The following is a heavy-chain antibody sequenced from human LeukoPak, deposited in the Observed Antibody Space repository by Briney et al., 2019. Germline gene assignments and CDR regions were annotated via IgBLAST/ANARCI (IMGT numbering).Heavy chain of an antibody. Sequence: GGSLRLSYAASGFTFSSYDMHWVRQATGKGLEWVSAIGTAGDTYYPGSVKGRFTISRENAKNSLYLQMNSLRAGDTAVYYCAREGEEGDFDYWGQGTLVTVSS. V-gene: IGHV3-13*01. CDR1: GFTFSSYD. J-gene: IGHJ4*02. CDR2: IGTAGDT. D-gene: IGHD1-26*01. CDR3: AREGEEGDFDY.